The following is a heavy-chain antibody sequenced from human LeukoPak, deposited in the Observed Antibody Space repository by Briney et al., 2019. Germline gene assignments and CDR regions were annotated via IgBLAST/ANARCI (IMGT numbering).Heavy chain of an antibody. CDR2: IKPNSGGT. CDR1: GYTFTGYY. V-gene: IGHV1-2*02. Sequence: ASVKVSCKASGYTFTGYYIHWVRQAPGQGLEWMGWIKPNSGGTNYAQKFQGRVTMTRDTSISTAYMELSRLRSDDTAVYYCARGSIVGATFDYFDYWGQGTLVTISS. J-gene: IGHJ4*02. CDR3: ARGSIVGATFDYFDY. D-gene: IGHD1-26*01.